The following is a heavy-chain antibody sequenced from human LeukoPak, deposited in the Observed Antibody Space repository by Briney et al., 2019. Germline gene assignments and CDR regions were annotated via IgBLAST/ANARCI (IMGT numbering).Heavy chain of an antibody. CDR1: GFTFSSYG. CDR3: AKLQSVVIPAAMLGFDY. J-gene: IGHJ4*02. Sequence: PGGSLRLSCAASGFTFSSYGMYWVRQAPGKGLEWVAVISYDDTNKYYVDSVKGRFTISRDNSRDTLSVQINSLRAEDTAVYYCAKLQSVVIPAAMLGFDYWGQGILVTVSS. V-gene: IGHV3-30*12. CDR2: ISYDDTNK. D-gene: IGHD2-2*01.